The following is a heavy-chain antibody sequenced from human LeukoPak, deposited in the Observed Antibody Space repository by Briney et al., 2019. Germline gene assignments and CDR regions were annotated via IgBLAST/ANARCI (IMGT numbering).Heavy chain of an antibody. Sequence: SETLSLTCTVSGGSISSYYWSWIRQPPGKGLEWIGYIYYSGSTNYNPSLKSRVTISVDTSKNQFSLKLGSVTAADTAVYYCARHKMIRGIGYYYYMDVWGKGTTVTISS. CDR1: GGSISSYY. CDR3: ARHKMIRGIGYYYYMDV. V-gene: IGHV4-59*01. CDR2: IYYSGST. J-gene: IGHJ6*03. D-gene: IGHD3-10*01.